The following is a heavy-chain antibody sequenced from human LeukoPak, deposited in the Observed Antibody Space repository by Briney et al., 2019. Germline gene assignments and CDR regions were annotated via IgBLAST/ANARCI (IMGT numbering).Heavy chain of an antibody. D-gene: IGHD3-10*01. V-gene: IGHV3-21*04. CDR1: GFTFSSYN. CDR2: ITSSSSHI. CDR3: AIKARGDY. J-gene: IGHJ4*02. Sequence: GGSLRLSCAASGFTFSSYNMNWVRQAPGKGLEWVSSITSSSSHIYYADSVKGRFTISRDNSKNTLYLQMNNLKAEDTAVYYSAIKARGDYWGQGTLVTVSS.